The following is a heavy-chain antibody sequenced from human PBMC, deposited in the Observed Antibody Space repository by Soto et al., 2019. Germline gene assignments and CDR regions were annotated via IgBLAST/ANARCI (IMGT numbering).Heavy chain of an antibody. CDR1: GFTFGDYA. J-gene: IGHJ5*02. CDR2: IRSKAYGGTT. Sequence: GGSLRLSCTASGFTFGDYAMSWFRQAPGKGLEWVGFIRSKAYGGTTEYAASVKGRFTISRDDSKSIAYLQMNSLKTEDTAVYYCTRDGTVTTDVWFDPWGQGTLVTVSS. CDR3: TRDGTVTTDVWFDP. V-gene: IGHV3-49*03. D-gene: IGHD4-4*01.